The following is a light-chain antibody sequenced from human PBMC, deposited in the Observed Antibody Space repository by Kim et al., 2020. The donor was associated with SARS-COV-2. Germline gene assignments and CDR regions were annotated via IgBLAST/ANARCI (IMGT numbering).Light chain of an antibody. CDR3: QKYYSTPRA. Sequence: DIVMTQSPDSLAVSLGERATINCKSSQSVLYSSNNKNYLAWYQQKPGQPPKLLIYWASTRESGVPDRFSGSGSGTDFILTISSLQAEDVAVYYCQKYYSTPRAFGPGNKVDIK. V-gene: IGKV4-1*01. J-gene: IGKJ3*01. CDR1: QSVLYSSNNKNY. CDR2: WAS.